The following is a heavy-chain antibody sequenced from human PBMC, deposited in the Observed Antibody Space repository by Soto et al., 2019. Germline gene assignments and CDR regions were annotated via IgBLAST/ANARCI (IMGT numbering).Heavy chain of an antibody. CDR1: GGTFGSDA. D-gene: IGHD3-22*01. V-gene: IGHV1-69*06. CDR2: IIPIFGTT. J-gene: IGHJ5*02. CDR3: ARDRTDSGYYTNWLDP. Sequence: AVKVSCKASGGTFGSDAITWVRQARGQGLEGVGRIIPIFGTTNYAQNLQGRVTISADKSTLTSYMELHSLTSDDTALYYCARDRTDSGYYTNWLDPWGQGTQVTVSS.